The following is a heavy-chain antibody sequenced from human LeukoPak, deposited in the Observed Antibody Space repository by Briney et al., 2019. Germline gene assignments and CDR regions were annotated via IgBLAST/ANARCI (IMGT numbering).Heavy chain of an antibody. CDR1: GFTFSTYT. CDR3: ARGPSGYDYVDY. CDR2: ISYDEVNK. Sequence: GGSPRHSCAASGFTFSTYTLHLVRQAPGKGPELVAVISYDEVNKYYADSVKGRFTISRDNSQNTLYLQMSSLRAEDTAVYYCARGPSGYDYVDYWGKGTLVTVSS. J-gene: IGHJ4*02. V-gene: IGHV3-30*04. D-gene: IGHD5-12*01.